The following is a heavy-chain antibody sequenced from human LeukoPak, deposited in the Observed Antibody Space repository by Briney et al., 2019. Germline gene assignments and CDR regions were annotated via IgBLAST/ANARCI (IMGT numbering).Heavy chain of an antibody. CDR1: GYTFTSYG. V-gene: IGHV1-18*01. J-gene: IGHJ5*02. CDR2: ISAYNGNT. Sequence: ASVKVSCKASGYTFTSYGIIWVRQAPGQGLEWMGWISAYNGNTNYAQKLQGRVTMTTDTSTSTVYMELRSLRSDDTAVYYCARARRNYHRDNWFDPWGQGTLVTVSS. CDR3: ARARRNYHRDNWFDP. D-gene: IGHD1-7*01.